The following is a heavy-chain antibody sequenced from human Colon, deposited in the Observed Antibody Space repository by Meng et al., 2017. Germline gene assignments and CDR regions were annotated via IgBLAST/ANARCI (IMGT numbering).Heavy chain of an antibody. CDR2: IDHFGIS. J-gene: IGHJ5*02. V-gene: IGHV4-34*01. D-gene: IGHD4-17*01. CDR3: ATGLRHGDWFDP. CDR1: GGSFSGFY. Sequence: QVRIHTGAAGLLTPSETLSLTCAVSGGSFSGFYWSWIRQPPGKGLEWIGEIDHFGISNYNSSLKGRLTMSVDTSKKQISLTLTSVTAADTAVYYCATGLRHGDWFDPWGPGTLVTVSS.